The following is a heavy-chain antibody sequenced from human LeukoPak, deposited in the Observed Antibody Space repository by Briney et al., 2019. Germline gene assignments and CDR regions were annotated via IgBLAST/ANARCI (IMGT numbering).Heavy chain of an antibody. V-gene: IGHV4-59*01. J-gene: IGHJ3*02. Sequence: SETLSLTCTVSGGSISSYYWSWIRQPPGKGLEWIGYIYYSGSTNYNPSLKSRVTISVDTSKNQFSLKLSSVTAADTAVYYCARVWGDAFDIWGQGTMVTVSS. CDR3: ARVWGDAFDI. D-gene: IGHD3-16*01. CDR1: GGSISSYY. CDR2: IYYSGST.